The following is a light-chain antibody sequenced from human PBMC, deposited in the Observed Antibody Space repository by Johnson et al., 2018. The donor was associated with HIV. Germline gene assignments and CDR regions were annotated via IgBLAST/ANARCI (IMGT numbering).Light chain of an antibody. J-gene: IGLJ1*01. CDR2: GND. V-gene: IGLV1-40*01. CDR1: SSNIGAGYD. CDR3: QSYDNALSGSKV. Sequence: QSVLTQPPSVSVAPGQRVTISCTGSSSNIGAGYDVHWYQQFPGTAPKLLIYGNDNRPSGVPERFSGSKSGTSASLAITGLQAEDEADYYCQSYDNALSGSKVFVTVTEVTVL.